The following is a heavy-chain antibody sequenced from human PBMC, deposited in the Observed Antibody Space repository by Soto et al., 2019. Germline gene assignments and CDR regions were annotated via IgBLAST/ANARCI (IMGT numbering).Heavy chain of an antibody. D-gene: IGHD2-2*01. CDR3: ARDFSSSTSCMRPVCYYYYGMDV. V-gene: IGHV3-33*01. CDR2: IWYDGSNK. CDR1: GFTFSSYG. J-gene: IGHJ6*02. Sequence: QVQLVESGGGVVQPGRSLRLSCAASGFTFSSYGMHRVRQAPGKGLEWVAIIWYDGSNKYYADSVKGRFTISRDNSKNTLYLQMNSLRAEDSAVYYCARDFSSSTSCMRPVCYYYYGMDVWGQGTTVTVSS.